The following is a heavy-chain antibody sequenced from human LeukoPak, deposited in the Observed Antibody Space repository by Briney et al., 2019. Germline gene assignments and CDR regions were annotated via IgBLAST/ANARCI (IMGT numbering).Heavy chain of an antibody. V-gene: IGHV4-61*01. J-gene: IGHJ2*01. Sequence: SETLSLTCTVSGGSVSSGSYYWSWIRQPPGKGLEWIGYIYYSGSINYNPSLKSRVTISVDTSKNQFSLKLSSVTAADTAVYYCARGALRFLEWPRYFDLWGRGTLVTVSS. CDR2: IYYSGSI. D-gene: IGHD3-3*01. CDR1: GGSVSSGSYY. CDR3: ARGALRFLEWPRYFDL.